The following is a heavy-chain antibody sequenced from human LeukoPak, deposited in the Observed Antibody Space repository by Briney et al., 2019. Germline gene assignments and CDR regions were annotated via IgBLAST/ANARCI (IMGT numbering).Heavy chain of an antibody. Sequence: ASVKVSCKASGYIFTAYYIHWVRRAPGQGLEWMGWVDPGSGATKCTQKFQGRVTMTRDTSITTVYVELNGLTFDDTAVYYCATDNYGTLDYWGQGTLVSVSS. CDR3: ATDNYGTLDY. CDR2: VDPGSGAT. V-gene: IGHV1-2*02. D-gene: IGHD3-10*01. J-gene: IGHJ4*02. CDR1: GYIFTAYY.